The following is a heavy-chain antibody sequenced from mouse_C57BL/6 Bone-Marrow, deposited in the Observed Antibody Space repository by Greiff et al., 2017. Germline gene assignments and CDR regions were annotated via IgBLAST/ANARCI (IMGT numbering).Heavy chain of an antibody. CDR3: ARSYYFDY. CDR2: IDPSDRYT. Sequence: VQLVESGAELVMPGASVKLSCKASGYTFTSYWMHWVKQGPGQGLEWIGKIDPSDRYTNYNQKFKGKSTLTVEKSASTAYLQLSSLTSEDSAVYYCARSYYFDYWGQGTTRTVSS. CDR1: GYTFTSYW. J-gene: IGHJ2*01. V-gene: IGHV1-69*01.